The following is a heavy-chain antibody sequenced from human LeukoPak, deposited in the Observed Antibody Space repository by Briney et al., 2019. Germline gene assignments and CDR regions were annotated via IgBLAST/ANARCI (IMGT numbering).Heavy chain of an antibody. Sequence: SETLSLTCTVSGYSISTGYYWDWIRQPPGKGLEWIGEINHSGSTNYNPSLKSRVTISVDTSKNQFSLKLSSVTAADTAVYYCARGRVPAVMVRGVTLDYWGQGTLVTVSS. CDR3: ARGRVPAVMVRGVTLDY. V-gene: IGHV4-38-2*02. D-gene: IGHD3-10*01. CDR1: GYSISTGYY. J-gene: IGHJ4*02. CDR2: INHSGST.